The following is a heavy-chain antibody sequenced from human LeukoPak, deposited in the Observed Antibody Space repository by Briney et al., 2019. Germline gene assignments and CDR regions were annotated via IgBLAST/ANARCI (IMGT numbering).Heavy chain of an antibody. CDR2: IIPIFGTA. V-gene: IGHV1-69*06. J-gene: IGHJ6*03. CDR1: GGTFSSYA. D-gene: IGHD5-18*01. CDR3: ARATGGGYSYGYYYYYYMDV. Sequence: SVKVSCKASGGTFSSYAISWVRQAPGQGLEWMGGIIPIFGTANYAQKFQGRVTITADKSTSTAYMELSSLRSEDTAVYYCARATGGGYSYGYYYYYYMDVWGKGTTVTVSS.